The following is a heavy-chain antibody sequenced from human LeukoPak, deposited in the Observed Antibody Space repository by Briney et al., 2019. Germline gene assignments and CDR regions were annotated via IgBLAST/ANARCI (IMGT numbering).Heavy chain of an antibody. CDR2: ISYDGSNK. J-gene: IGHJ4*02. Sequence: GRSLRLSCAASGFTFSSYGMHWVRQAPGKGLEWVAVISYDGSNKYYADSVKGRFTISRDNSKNTLYLQMNGLRAEDTAVYYCAKWGCSGGSCYPFDYWGQGTLVTVSS. V-gene: IGHV3-30*18. CDR3: AKWGCSGGSCYPFDY. D-gene: IGHD2-15*01. CDR1: GFTFSSYG.